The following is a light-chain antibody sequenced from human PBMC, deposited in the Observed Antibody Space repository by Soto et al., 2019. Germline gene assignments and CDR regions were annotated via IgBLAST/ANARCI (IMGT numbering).Light chain of an antibody. CDR1: SSDVGGYNF. CDR2: EVT. CDR3: SSFTSRHTYV. Sequence: QSAPTQPASVSGSPGQSITISCTGTSSDVGGYNFVSWYQQHPDKAPKFIIYEVTNRPSGVSNRFSGSKSGNTASLTISGLQAEDEADYYCSSFTSRHTYVFGSGTKV. J-gene: IGLJ1*01. V-gene: IGLV2-14*01.